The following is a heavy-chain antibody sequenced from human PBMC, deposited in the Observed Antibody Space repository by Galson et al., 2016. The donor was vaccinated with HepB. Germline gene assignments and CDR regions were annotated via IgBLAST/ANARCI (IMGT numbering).Heavy chain of an antibody. CDR2: IYIGGST. D-gene: IGHD7-27*01. CDR3: AGSGDYYYFDY. V-gene: IGHV3-53*01. CDR1: GFTVSSNY. J-gene: IGHJ4*02. Sequence: LRLSCAASGFTVSSNYMNWVRQAPGKGLEWVSIIYIGGSTYYADSVRGRFTISRDNSKNTLYLQMNSLRAEDTAVYYCAGSGDYYYFDYWGQGTLVTVSS.